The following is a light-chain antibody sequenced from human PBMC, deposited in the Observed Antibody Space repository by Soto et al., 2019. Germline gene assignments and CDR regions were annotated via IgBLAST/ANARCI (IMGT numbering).Light chain of an antibody. J-gene: IGKJ1*01. CDR1: QSVTSSY. CDR2: DVS. V-gene: IGKV3-20*01. Sequence: EIVLTQSPGTLSLSPGERATLSCRASQSVTSSYLGWYQQKPGQVPRLLIYDVSSRAPGIPDRLSGSGSGTDFTLTISRLEPEDFAVYYCQQYGSSRTFGQGTKVDIK. CDR3: QQYGSSRT.